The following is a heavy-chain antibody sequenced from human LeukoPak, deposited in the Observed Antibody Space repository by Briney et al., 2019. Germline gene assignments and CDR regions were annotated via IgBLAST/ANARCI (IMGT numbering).Heavy chain of an antibody. Sequence: PSETLSLTCTVSGGSISSYYWSWLRQPAGKGLEWVGRIYTSGSTNYNPSLKSRVTMSVDTSKNQFSLKLSSVTAADTAVYYCARDSSSWYGGIFDYWGQGTLVTVSS. CDR2: IYTSGST. J-gene: IGHJ4*02. CDR3: ARDSSSWYGGIFDY. V-gene: IGHV4-4*07. CDR1: GGSISSYY. D-gene: IGHD6-13*01.